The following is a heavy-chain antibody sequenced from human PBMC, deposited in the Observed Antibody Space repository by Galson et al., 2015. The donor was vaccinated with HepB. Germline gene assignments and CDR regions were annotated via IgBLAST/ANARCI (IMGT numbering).Heavy chain of an antibody. CDR3: ARDLIAAAGSYWYFDL. V-gene: IGHV1-3*01. D-gene: IGHD6-13*01. J-gene: IGHJ2*01. Sequence: SVKVSCKASGYTFTSYAMHWVRQAPGQRLEWMGWINAGNGNTKYSQRFQGRVTITRDTSASTAYMELSSLRSEDTAVYYCARDLIAAAGSYWYFDLWGRGTLVTVSS. CDR1: GYTFTSYA. CDR2: INAGNGNT.